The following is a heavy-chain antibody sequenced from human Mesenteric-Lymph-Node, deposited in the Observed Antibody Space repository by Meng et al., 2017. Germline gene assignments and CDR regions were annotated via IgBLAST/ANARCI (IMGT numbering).Heavy chain of an antibody. Sequence: VTLQQCGPVLCKPSATPSLTCAASGGSISIGNWWSWVRQSPGRGLEWIGEISHTGSTNYNPALRSRVTISLDNLKNHLALKRSSVTAADTAMYYCARHEHYFDFWGQGTLVTVSS. CDR1: GGSISIGNW. J-gene: IGHJ4*02. CDR2: ISHTGST. V-gene: IGHV4-4*02. CDR3: ARHEHYFDF.